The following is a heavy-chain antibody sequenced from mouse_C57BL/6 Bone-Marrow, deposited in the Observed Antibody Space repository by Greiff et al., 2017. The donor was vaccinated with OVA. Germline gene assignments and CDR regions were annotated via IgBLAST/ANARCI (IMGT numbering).Heavy chain of an antibody. Sequence: QVQLQQPGAELVKPGASVKVSCKASGYTFTSYWMHWVKQRPGQGLEWIGRIHPSDSDTNYNQKFKGKATLTVDKSSSTAYMQLSSLTSEDSAVXYCAPYDDDDGGCFDVWGTGTTVTVSA. CDR1: GYTFTSYW. D-gene: IGHD2-4*01. V-gene: IGHV1-74*01. CDR3: APYDDDDGGCFDV. CDR2: IHPSDSDT. J-gene: IGHJ1*03.